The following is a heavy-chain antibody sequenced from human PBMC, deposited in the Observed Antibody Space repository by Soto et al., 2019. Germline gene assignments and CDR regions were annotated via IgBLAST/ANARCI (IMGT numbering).Heavy chain of an antibody. CDR3: ARTETMVRGVINYYYGMDV. CDR1: GGTFSSYT. D-gene: IGHD3-10*01. J-gene: IGHJ6*02. Sequence: GASVKVSCKASGGTFSSYTISWVRQAPGQGLEWMGRIIPIFGTANYAQKFQGRVTITADESTSTAYMELSSLRSEDTAVYYCARTETMVRGVINYYYGMDVWGQGTTVTVSS. V-gene: IGHV1-69*13. CDR2: IIPIFGTA.